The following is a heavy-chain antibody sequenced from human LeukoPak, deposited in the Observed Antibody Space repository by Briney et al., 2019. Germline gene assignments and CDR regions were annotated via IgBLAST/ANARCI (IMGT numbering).Heavy chain of an antibody. V-gene: IGHV3-30-3*01. J-gene: IGHJ4*02. D-gene: IGHD5-24*01. CDR2: ISYDGSNK. Sequence: PGGSLRLSCAAPGFSFSDYALHWVRQAPGKGLEWVAIISYDGSNKEYADSLKGRFTISRDNSKNTLYLQMSSLRVEDTAVYYCARDLRWLQCFDYWGRGTLVTVSS. CDR3: ARDLRWLQCFDY. CDR1: GFSFSDYA.